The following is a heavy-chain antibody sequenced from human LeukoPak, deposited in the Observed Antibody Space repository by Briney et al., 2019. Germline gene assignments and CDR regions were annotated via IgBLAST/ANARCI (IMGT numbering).Heavy chain of an antibody. V-gene: IGHV3-49*04. D-gene: IGHD1-1*01. Sequence: PGGSLRLSCAASGFTFSSYGMHWVRQAPGKGLEWVGFIRSKAYGGTTEYAASVKGRFTISRDDSKSIAYLQMNSLKTEDTAVYYCTRDSNDGFDAFDIWGQGTMVTVSS. J-gene: IGHJ3*02. CDR2: IRSKAYGGTT. CDR3: TRDSNDGFDAFDI. CDR1: GFTFSSYG.